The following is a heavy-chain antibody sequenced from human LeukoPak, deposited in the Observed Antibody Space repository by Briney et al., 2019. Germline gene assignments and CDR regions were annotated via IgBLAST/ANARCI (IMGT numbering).Heavy chain of an antibody. V-gene: IGHV3-23*01. CDR2: ISGSDGTS. J-gene: IGHJ4*02. CDR1: GFTFNSFA. Sequence: GGSLRLSCAASGFTFNSFAMHWVRQPPRKGLEWVSSISGSDGTSHYADFVKGRFTISRDNSKNTLYLQMNSLRAEDTAAYYCAKSLGVGGYTRYKGFDQWGQGTLVVVSS. CDR3: AKSLGVGGYTRYKGFDQ. D-gene: IGHD3-16*02.